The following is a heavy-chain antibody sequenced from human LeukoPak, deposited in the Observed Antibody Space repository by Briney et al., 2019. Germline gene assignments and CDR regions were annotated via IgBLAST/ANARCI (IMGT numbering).Heavy chain of an antibody. Sequence: GGSLRFSCAASGLIFSSYSMSWVRQAPGKGLEWVSVITGSGGNTYYADSVKGRFTISKDNSKNTVYLQMSSLRVDDTAVYYCAKAASSSWPSYYYGMDVWGQGTTVTVSS. D-gene: IGHD6-13*01. V-gene: IGHV3-23*01. CDR2: ITGSGGNT. J-gene: IGHJ6*02. CDR1: GLIFSSYS. CDR3: AKAASSSWPSYYYGMDV.